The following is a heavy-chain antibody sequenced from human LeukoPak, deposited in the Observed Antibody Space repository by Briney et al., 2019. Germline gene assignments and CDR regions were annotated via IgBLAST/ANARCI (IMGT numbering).Heavy chain of an antibody. J-gene: IGHJ4*02. D-gene: IGHD6-25*01. CDR1: GFTFSSYS. CDR3: AAGYSSGPYDY. V-gene: IGHV3-21*01. CDR2: ISSSSSYI. Sequence: GGSLRLSCAASGFTFSSYSMNWVRQAPGKGLEWVSSISSSSSYIYYADSVRGRFTISRDNAKNSLFLQMNSLRAEDTAVYYCAAGYSSGPYDYWGQGTLVTVSS.